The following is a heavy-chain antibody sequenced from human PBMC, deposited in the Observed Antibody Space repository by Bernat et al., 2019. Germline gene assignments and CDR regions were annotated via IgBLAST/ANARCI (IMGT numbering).Heavy chain of an antibody. CDR1: GFIFSSYS. J-gene: IGHJ3*02. V-gene: IGHV3-21*01. Sequence: EVQLVESGGGLVKPGGSLRLSCAASGFIFSSYSMNWVRQAPGKGLEWVSSISSISSYLYYADSMKCRFTISRDNAKNSLYLQMNSLRAEDTAVYYCAGALGVGVTRIGDVFDIWGQGTMVTVSS. CDR2: ISSISSYL. CDR3: AGALGVGVTRIGDVFDI. D-gene: IGHD1-26*01.